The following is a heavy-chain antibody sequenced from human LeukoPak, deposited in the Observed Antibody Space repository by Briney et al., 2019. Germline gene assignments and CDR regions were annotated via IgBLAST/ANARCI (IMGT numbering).Heavy chain of an antibody. CDR2: IFASGST. V-gene: IGHV4-61*02. D-gene: IGHD2-2*02. CDR3: ARGMKDYTSSIGY. CDR1: GGSLSSGNYY. J-gene: IGHJ4*02. Sequence: SQTLSLTCTLSGGSLSSGNYYWNSIRQPAGKGLEWIGRIFASGSTNYNASLKSRITISGDTSKNHFSLILTSVTAADTAVYYCARGMKDYTSSIGYWGQGTLVTVSS.